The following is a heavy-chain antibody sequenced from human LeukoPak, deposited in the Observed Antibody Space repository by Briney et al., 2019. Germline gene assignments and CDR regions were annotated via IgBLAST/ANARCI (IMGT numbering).Heavy chain of an antibody. Sequence: LSLTCAASGFTVSSNYMSWVRQAPGKGLEWVSVIYSGGSTYYADSVKGRFTISRDNSKNTLYLQMNSLRAEDTAVYYCARGVIYCSGGSCYPYYFDYWGQGTLVTVSA. CDR1: GFTVSSNY. CDR3: ARGVIYCSGGSCYPYYFDY. D-gene: IGHD2-15*01. V-gene: IGHV3-66*01. CDR2: IYSGGST. J-gene: IGHJ4*02.